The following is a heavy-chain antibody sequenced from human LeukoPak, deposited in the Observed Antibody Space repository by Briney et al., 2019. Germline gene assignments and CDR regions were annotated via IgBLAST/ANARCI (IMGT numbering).Heavy chain of an antibody. D-gene: IGHD1-26*01. V-gene: IGHV3-23*01. CDR1: GFTLSSYA. CDR2: ISGSGGST. Sequence: GGSLRLSCAASGFTLSSYAMSWVRQAPGKGLEWVSAISGSGGSTYYADSVKGRFTISRDNSKNTLYLQMNSLRAEDTAVYYCAKHLYSVVGATIDYYYGMDVWGQGTTVTVSS. J-gene: IGHJ6*02. CDR3: AKHLYSVVGATIDYYYGMDV.